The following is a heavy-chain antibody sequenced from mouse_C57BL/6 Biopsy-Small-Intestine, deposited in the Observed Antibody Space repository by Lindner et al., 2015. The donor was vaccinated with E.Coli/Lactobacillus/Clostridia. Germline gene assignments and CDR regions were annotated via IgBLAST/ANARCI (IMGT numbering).Heavy chain of an antibody. CDR2: INPSSGYT. J-gene: IGHJ4*01. V-gene: IGHV1-7*01. CDR1: GYTFTNYW. CDR3: ARSTNALDY. Sequence: VQLQESGAELAKPGASVKLSCKASGYTFTNYWMHWVKQGPGQGLEWIGYINPSSGYTKYNQKFKDKATLTADKSSSTAYMQLNSLTYEDSAVYYCARSTNALDYWGQGTSVTVSS. D-gene: IGHD2-13*01.